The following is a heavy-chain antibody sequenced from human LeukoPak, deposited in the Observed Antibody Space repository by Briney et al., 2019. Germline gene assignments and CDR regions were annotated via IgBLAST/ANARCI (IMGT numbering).Heavy chain of an antibody. CDR1: GFTFNNYA. Sequence: GGSLRLSCSASGFTFNNYAMHWVRQAPGKGLEYVSAITSNGGTTYYGDSVKGRFTTSRDNSKNTVYLQMSSLRPEDTAVYYCVKDLTGSGDYWGQGTLVTVSS. CDR2: ITSNGGTT. J-gene: IGHJ4*02. D-gene: IGHD3-10*01. CDR3: VKDLTGSGDY. V-gene: IGHV3-64D*06.